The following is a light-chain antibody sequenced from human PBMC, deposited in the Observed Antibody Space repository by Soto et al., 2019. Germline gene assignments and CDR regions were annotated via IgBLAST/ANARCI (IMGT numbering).Light chain of an antibody. CDR1: ESIRTW. CDR3: QQYNNYPRT. Sequence: DIQMTQSPPTLSASIGDRVTITCRASESIRTWLAWYQHKPGKAPKFLIYDASSLESGVPSRFSGSGSGTEFTLTISNLQPDDFATYFCQQYNNYPRTFGQGTKVEIK. V-gene: IGKV1-5*01. CDR2: DAS. J-gene: IGKJ1*01.